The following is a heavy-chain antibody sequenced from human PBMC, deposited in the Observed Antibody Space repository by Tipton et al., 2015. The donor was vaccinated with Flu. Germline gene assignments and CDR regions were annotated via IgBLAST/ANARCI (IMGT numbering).Heavy chain of an antibody. CDR2: IWYDGSNK. D-gene: IGHD6-19*01. CDR3: ARDSYSSGWVDY. CDR1: GFTFSSYG. V-gene: IGHV3-33*01. Sequence: SLRLSCAASGFTFSSYGMHWVRQAPGKGLEWVAVIWYDGSNKYYADSVKGRFTISRDNSKNTLYLQMNSLRAEDTAVYYCARDSYSSGWVDYWGQGTLVTVSS. J-gene: IGHJ4*02.